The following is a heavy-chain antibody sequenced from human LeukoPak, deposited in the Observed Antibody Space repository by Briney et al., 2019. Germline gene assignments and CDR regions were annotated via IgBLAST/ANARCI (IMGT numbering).Heavy chain of an antibody. D-gene: IGHD3-3*01. CDR1: GYTFTGYY. CDR2: INPNSGGT. V-gene: IGHV1-2*02. Sequence: ASVKVSCKASGYTFTGYYMHWVRQAPGQGLEWMGWINPNSGGTNYAQKFQGRVTMTRDTSISTAYMELSRLRSDDTAVYYCARSGPLLRASGYYTGYWGQGTLVTVSS. J-gene: IGHJ4*02. CDR3: ARSGPLLRASGYYTGY.